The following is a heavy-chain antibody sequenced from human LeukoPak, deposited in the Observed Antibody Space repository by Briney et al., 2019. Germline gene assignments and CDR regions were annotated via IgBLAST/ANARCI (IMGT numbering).Heavy chain of an antibody. CDR3: ARARFGEGIDY. J-gene: IGHJ4*02. CDR1: GFTFSDYY. V-gene: IGHV3-11*06. CDR2: ISSSSSYT. Sequence: GGSLRLSCAASGFTFSDYYMSWIRQAPGKGLEWVSYISSSSSYTNYADSVKGRFTISRDNAKNSLYLQMNSLRAEETAVYYCARARFGEGIDYWGQGTLVNVSS. D-gene: IGHD3-10*01.